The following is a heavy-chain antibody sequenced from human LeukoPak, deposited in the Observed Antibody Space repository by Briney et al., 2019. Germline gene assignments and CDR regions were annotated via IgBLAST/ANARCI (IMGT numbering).Heavy chain of an antibody. Sequence: ASVKVSCKASGYTFTSYGISWVRQAPGQGLEWMGWISAYNGNTNYAQKLQGRVTMTTDTSTSTAYMELRSLRSDDTAVYYCARDTPLSYYDSSGYRGVWAYDYWGQGTLVSVSS. D-gene: IGHD3-22*01. CDR3: ARDTPLSYYDSSGYRGVWAYDY. J-gene: IGHJ4*02. CDR1: GYTFTSYG. CDR2: ISAYNGNT. V-gene: IGHV1-18*01.